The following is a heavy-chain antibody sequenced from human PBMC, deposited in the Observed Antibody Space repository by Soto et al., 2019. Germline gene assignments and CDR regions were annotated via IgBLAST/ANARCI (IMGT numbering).Heavy chain of an antibody. CDR3: ARAGCSGGSCRIYYYYGMDV. D-gene: IGHD2-15*01. V-gene: IGHV4-61*01. CDR2: IYYSGST. CDR1: GGSVSSGSYY. J-gene: IGHJ6*02. Sequence: SETLSLTCTVSGGSVSSGSYYWSWIRQPPGKGLEWIGYIYYSGSTNYNPSLKSRVTISVDTSKNQFSLKLSSVTAADTAVYYCARAGCSGGSCRIYYYYGMDVWGQGTTVTVSS.